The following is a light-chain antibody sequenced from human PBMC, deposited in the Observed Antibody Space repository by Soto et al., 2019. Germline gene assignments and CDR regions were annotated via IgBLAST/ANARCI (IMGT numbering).Light chain of an antibody. CDR2: ATS. V-gene: IGKV3D-20*02. CDR3: QQRSNWPH. Sequence: EIVLTQSPGTLSLSPGETATLSCRASQTVNSDYLAWFQQRPGQAPRLLIFATSSRATGIPDRFSGSGSGTDFTLTISRLEPEDFAVYYCQQRSNWPHFGQGTRLEI. J-gene: IGKJ5*01. CDR1: QTVNSDY.